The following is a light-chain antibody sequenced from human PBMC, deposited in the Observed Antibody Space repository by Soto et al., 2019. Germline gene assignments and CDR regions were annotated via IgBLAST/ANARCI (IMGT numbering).Light chain of an antibody. CDR3: QQRSNWPPVIT. CDR1: QTFSSH. J-gene: IGKJ5*01. V-gene: IGKV3-11*01. CDR2: DAS. Sequence: EIVLTQSPATLSLSPGERATLSCRASQTFSSHLAWYQQKPGQAPRLLIYDASKRATGIPARFSGRGSGTDFTLTISSLEPEYFAVYYCQQRSNWPPVITFGQGTRLE.